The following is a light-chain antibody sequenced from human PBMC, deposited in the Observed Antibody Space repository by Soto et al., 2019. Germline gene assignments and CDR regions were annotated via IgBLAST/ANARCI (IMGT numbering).Light chain of an antibody. Sequence: DIQMTQSPSTVSAYVVDSVTINCRASQSITTWLAWYQQRPGKAPKLLIYDVSSLQSGVPSRFSGSGSGTEFTLTISSLQPDDFATYYCQQYNSYSEGTCGQGTKGDIK. CDR3: QQYNSYSEGT. CDR2: DVS. J-gene: IGKJ1*01. CDR1: QSITTW. V-gene: IGKV1-5*01.